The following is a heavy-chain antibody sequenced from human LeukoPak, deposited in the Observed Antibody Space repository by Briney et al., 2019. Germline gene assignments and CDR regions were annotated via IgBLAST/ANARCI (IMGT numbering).Heavy chain of an antibody. CDR3: ASYYYGSGGDACDI. Sequence: GGSLRLSCAASGFTFSSYSMNWVRQAPGKGLEWVSSISSSSSYIYYADSMKGRFTISRDNAKNSLYLQMNSLRAEDTAVYYCASYYYGSGGDACDIWGQGTMVTVSS. CDR2: ISSSSSYI. CDR1: GFTFSSYS. D-gene: IGHD3-10*01. J-gene: IGHJ3*02. V-gene: IGHV3-21*01.